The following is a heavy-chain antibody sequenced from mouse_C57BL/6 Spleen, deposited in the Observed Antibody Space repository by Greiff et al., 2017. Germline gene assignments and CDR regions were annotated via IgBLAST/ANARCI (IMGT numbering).Heavy chain of an antibody. CDR2: INPGSGGT. V-gene: IGHV1-54*01. CDR3: ARGGTTVVATRGSYFDY. J-gene: IGHJ2*01. D-gene: IGHD1-1*01. CDR1: GYAFTNYL. Sequence: QVQLQQSGAELVRPGTSVKVSCKASGYAFTNYLIEWVKQRPGQGLEWIGVINPGSGGTNYNEKFKGKATLTADKSSSTAYMQLSSLTSEDSAVSFCARGGTTVVATRGSYFDYWGQGTTLTVSS.